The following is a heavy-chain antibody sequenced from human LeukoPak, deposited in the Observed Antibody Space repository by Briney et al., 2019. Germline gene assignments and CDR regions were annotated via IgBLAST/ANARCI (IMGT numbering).Heavy chain of an antibody. J-gene: IGHJ4*02. Sequence: PGASVKVSCKASGYTFTGYYMHWVRQAPGQGLEWMGWINPNSGGTNYAQKFQGRVTMTRDTSISTAYMELSRLRSDDTAVYYCESSTPSMTGIVVVPQYWGQGTLVTVSS. CDR2: INPNSGGT. D-gene: IGHD3-22*01. CDR3: ESSTPSMTGIVVVPQY. CDR1: GYTFTGYY. V-gene: IGHV1-2*02.